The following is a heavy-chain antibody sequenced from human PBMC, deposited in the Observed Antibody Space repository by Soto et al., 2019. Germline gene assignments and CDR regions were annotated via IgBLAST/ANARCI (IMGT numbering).Heavy chain of an antibody. CDR1: EGTFNSYA. Sequence: QAQVVQSGAEVRKPGSSVKLSCKASEGTFNSYAIAWVRQAPGQGLEWMGGIIPYYNTLNYAQKFQDRVTITADDPTNTAYMELSSLRSDDTAVYFCASGASRWYPYFFDSWAQGTLVTVSS. CDR3: ASGASRWYPYFFDS. CDR2: IIPYYNTL. J-gene: IGHJ4*02. V-gene: IGHV1-69*01. D-gene: IGHD6-13*01.